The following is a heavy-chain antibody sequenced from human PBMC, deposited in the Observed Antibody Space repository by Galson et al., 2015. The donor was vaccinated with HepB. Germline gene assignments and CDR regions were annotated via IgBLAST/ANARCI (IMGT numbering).Heavy chain of an antibody. V-gene: IGHV2-5*02. D-gene: IGHD3/OR15-3a*01. CDR1: GFSLNTFGVN. CDR3: AHGIYHDFWTGSVARPSHFEY. J-gene: IGHJ4*02. Sequence: PALVKPTQTLTLTCTFSGFSLNTFGVNVGWIRQPPGKALEWLALIYWDDEKRYSPSLNNRLTITKDTSENQVVLTMTNMDLGDTATYYCAHGIYHDFWTGSVARPSHFEYWGLGTLVTVSS. CDR2: IYWDDEK.